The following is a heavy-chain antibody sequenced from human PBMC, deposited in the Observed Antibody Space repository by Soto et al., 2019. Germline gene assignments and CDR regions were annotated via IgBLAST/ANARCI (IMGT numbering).Heavy chain of an antibody. Sequence: ASVKVSCKASGGTFSSYAISWVRQAPGQGLEWMGGIIPIFGTANYAQKFQGRVTITADESTSTAYMELSSLRSEDTALYYCTKASSDYLHMDVWGQGTTVTVSS. V-gene: IGHV1-69*13. D-gene: IGHD4-17*01. J-gene: IGHJ6*02. CDR1: GGTFSSYA. CDR3: TKASSDYLHMDV. CDR2: IIPIFGTA.